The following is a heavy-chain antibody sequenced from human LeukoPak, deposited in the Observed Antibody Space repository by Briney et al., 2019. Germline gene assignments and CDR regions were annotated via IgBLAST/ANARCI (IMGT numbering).Heavy chain of an antibody. CDR3: ALPFDTRGFQGPENRDY. D-gene: IGHD1-14*01. CDR2: IYSGGGT. CDR1: GFTVSNKY. Sequence: PGGSLGLSCAASGFTVSNKYMSWIRQAPGKGLEWVSVIYSGGGTYYAASVKSRFTISRDNSKNTLFLQMNSLRAEDTAVYYCALPFDTRGFQGPENRDYWGQGTLVTVSS. J-gene: IGHJ4*02. V-gene: IGHV3-66*01.